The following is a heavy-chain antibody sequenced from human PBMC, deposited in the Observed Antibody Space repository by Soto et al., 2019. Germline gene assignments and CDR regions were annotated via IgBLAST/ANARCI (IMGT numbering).Heavy chain of an antibody. CDR1: GFTYSNYA. V-gene: IGHV3-23*01. CDR3: AKGGTMVRGVGKTHWFDP. Sequence: GGSLRLSSAASGFTYSNYAMSWDRQAPGKGLEWVSGINAGGEATYYADSVEGRFTISRDNSKKTLYLQMSDLTVEDTAIYYCAKGGTMVRGVGKTHWFDPWGQGTLVTVPQ. J-gene: IGHJ5*02. D-gene: IGHD3-10*01. CDR2: INAGGEAT.